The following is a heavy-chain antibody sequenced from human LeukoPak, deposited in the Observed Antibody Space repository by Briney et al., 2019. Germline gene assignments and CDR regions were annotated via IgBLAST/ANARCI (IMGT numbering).Heavy chain of an antibody. D-gene: IGHD3-16*01. CDR3: ARGSSMITVISPGAFDI. J-gene: IGHJ3*02. Sequence: GGSLRLSCAASGFTFSSYGIHWVRQAPGKGLEWVAVISYDGSNKYYADSVKGRFTISRDNSKNTLYLQMNSLRAEDTAVYYCARGSSMITVISPGAFDIWGQGTMVTVSS. CDR1: GFTFSSYG. V-gene: IGHV3-30*03. CDR2: ISYDGSNK.